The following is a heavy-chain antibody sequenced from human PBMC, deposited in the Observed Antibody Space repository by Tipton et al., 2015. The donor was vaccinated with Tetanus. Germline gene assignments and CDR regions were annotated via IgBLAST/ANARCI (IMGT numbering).Heavy chain of an antibody. CDR1: GGSISSYY. CDR2: IYYSGST. V-gene: IGHV4-59*01. D-gene: IGHD6-19*01. J-gene: IGHJ3*02. CDR3: ARIGWLQQNKPAFDI. Sequence: TLSLTCTVSGGSISSYYWSWIRQPPGKGLEWIGYIYYSGSTNYNPSLKSRVTISVDTSKNQFSLKLSSVTAADTAVCYCARIGWLQQNKPAFDIWGQGTVVTVSS.